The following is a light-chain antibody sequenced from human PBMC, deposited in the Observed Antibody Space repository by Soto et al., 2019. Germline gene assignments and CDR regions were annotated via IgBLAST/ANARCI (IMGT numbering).Light chain of an antibody. V-gene: IGKV3-11*01. Sequence: EIVSTQSPATLSLSPGERATLSCRASQSVGSFLAWYQQKPGQAPRLLIYDASNRATGIPARFSGSGSGTDFTLSISSLEPEDFAVYYCQQRSSWPLTFGGGTKV. CDR1: QSVGSF. J-gene: IGKJ4*01. CDR2: DAS. CDR3: QQRSSWPLT.